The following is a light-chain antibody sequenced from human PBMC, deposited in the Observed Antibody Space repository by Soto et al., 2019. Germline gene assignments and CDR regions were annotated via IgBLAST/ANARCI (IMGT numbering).Light chain of an antibody. CDR2: GAS. CDR3: QQYGSSAPIT. CDR1: QSVSSN. Sequence: EIVMTQSPATLCVSPGERATLSCRASQSVSSNLAWYQQKPGQAPRLLIYGASTRATGIPARFSGSGSGTEFTLTISSLQSEDFALYYCQQYGSSAPITFGQGTRPEIK. J-gene: IGKJ5*01. V-gene: IGKV3-15*01.